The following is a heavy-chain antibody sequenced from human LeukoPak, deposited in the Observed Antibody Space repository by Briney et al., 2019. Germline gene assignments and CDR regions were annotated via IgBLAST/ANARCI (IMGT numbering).Heavy chain of an antibody. V-gene: IGHV1-46*01. Sequence: ASVKVSCKASGYTFTSYGISWVRQAPGQGLEWMGIINPSGGSTSYAQKFQGRVTMTRDTSTSTVYMELSSLRSEDTAVYYCAREGVVPAAIQSSFDYYYYGMDVWGQGTTVTVSS. CDR3: AREGVVPAAIQSSFDYYYYGMDV. D-gene: IGHD2-2*01. CDR2: INPSGGST. CDR1: GYTFTSYG. J-gene: IGHJ6*02.